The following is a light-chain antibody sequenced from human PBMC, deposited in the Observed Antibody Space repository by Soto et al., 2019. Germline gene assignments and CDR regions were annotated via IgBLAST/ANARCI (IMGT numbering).Light chain of an antibody. CDR3: QHRFNWPRT. J-gene: IGKJ1*01. Sequence: EIVLTQSPANLSLSPGERATLSFRASQSVISYLAWYQQRPGQAPRLLIYDASSRATGIPARFSGSGSGTDFTLTISSLEPEDFAVYYCQHRFNWPRTFGQGTKVDNK. CDR1: QSVISY. CDR2: DAS. V-gene: IGKV3-11*01.